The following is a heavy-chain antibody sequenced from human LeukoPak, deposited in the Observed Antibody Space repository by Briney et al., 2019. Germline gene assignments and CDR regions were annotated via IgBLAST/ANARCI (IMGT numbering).Heavy chain of an antibody. CDR3: ARAKAAGAFDI. V-gene: IGHV3-13*05. Sequence: GGSLRRYSAASGFTFSSYDMQWVRQGTGKGLKWVSAIGTAGDPYYPGSVKGRFTISRENAKNSLYLQMNSLRAGDAAVHYCARAKAAGAFDIWGQGTMVTVSS. CDR1: GFTFSSYD. J-gene: IGHJ3*02. CDR2: IGTAGDP.